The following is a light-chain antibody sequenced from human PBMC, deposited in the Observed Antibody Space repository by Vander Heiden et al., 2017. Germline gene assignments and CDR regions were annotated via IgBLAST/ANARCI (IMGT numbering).Light chain of an antibody. CDR2: HAS. Sequence: IVLTQSPGILSLSPGERATISCRASQSVSNNHLAWYQQNPGQAPRLLISHASSRAAGIPDSFSGSGSGTDFTLTISRLEPEDFAVYYCQHYGFSPPVTFGGGTKVAIK. J-gene: IGKJ4*01. CDR1: QSVSNNH. V-gene: IGKV3-20*01. CDR3: QHYGFSPPVT.